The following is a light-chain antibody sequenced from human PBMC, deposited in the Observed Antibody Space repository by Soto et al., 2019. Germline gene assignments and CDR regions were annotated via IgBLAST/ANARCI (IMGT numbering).Light chain of an antibody. J-gene: IGKJ1*01. CDR1: QTISSW. Sequence: IQMTQSPSSLSASVGYRFTITCRASQTISSWLAWYQQKAGKVPELLIYAASTLQSGVPSRFSGSVSGTDFTLTISSLQPEDVATYYCQKYNSGAWTFGQGTKGDIK. V-gene: IGKV1-27*01. CDR3: QKYNSGAWT. CDR2: AAS.